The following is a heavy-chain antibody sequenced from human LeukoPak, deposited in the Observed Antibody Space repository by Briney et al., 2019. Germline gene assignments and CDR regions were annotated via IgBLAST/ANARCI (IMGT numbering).Heavy chain of an antibody. CDR3: AGSTYRSSWYL. Sequence: GESLQFSCTGSGYSFTSYWISWVRQMPGKGREWMGRIDPSDSYTNYSPSFQGHVTISADKSISTAYLQWSSLKASDTAMYYCAGSTYRSSWYLWGQGTLVTVSS. V-gene: IGHV5-10-1*01. J-gene: IGHJ4*02. CDR2: IDPSDSYT. D-gene: IGHD6-13*01. CDR1: GYSFTSYW.